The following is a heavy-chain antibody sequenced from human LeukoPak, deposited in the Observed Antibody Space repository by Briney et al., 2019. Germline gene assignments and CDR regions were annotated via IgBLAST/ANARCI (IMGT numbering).Heavy chain of an antibody. CDR3: AREVAWRRREKDAFDI. CDR2: IKQDGSEK. V-gene: IGHV3-7*01. CDR1: GFTFSSYW. J-gene: IGHJ3*02. D-gene: IGHD5-12*01. Sequence: PGGSLRLSCAASGFTFSSYWMSWVRQAPGKGLEWVANIKQDGSEKYYVDSVKGRFTISRDNAKNSLYLQMNSLRAEDTAVYYCAREVAWRRREKDAFDIWGQGTMVTVSS.